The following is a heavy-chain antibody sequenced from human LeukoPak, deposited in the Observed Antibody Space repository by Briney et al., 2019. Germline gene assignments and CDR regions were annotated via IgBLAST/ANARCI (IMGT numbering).Heavy chain of an antibody. Sequence: GRSLRLSCAASGFTFSSYAMHWVRQAPGKGREWVALIWYDGSNTFYADSVKGRFTISRDNSKNTLYLQMISLRAEDTAVYYCVKDTGYSSSWTNNWFDPWGQGTLVTVSS. CDR2: IWYDGSNT. J-gene: IGHJ5*02. CDR3: VKDTGYSSSWTNNWFDP. CDR1: GFTFSSYA. V-gene: IGHV3-33*06. D-gene: IGHD6-13*01.